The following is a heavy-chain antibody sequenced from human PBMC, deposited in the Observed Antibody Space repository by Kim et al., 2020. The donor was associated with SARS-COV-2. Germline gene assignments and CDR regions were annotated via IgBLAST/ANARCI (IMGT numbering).Heavy chain of an antibody. CDR2: IKHDGRER. J-gene: IGHJ4*01. CDR3: ARDDSLKLAAAGKPFDY. V-gene: IGHV3-7*01. D-gene: IGHD6-13*01. Sequence: GGSLRLSCVVSGFTFSNSWMSWVRQPPGKGLEWVANIKHDGRERKYVDSVKGRFTISRDNAKNSLYLQMNSLRVADTAVYFCARDDSLKLAAAGKPFDY. CDR1: GFTFSNSW.